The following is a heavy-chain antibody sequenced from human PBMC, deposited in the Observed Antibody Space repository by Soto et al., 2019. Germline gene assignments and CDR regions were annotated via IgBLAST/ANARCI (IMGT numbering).Heavy chain of an antibody. CDR1: GGSISSYY. Sequence: QVQLQESGPGLVKPSETLSLTCTVSGGSISSYYWSWIRQPPGKGLEWIGYIYYSGSTNYNPSLKSRVTISVDTSKNQFSLKLSSVTAADTAVYYCPTSTGGGNYDYIDYWGQGTLVTVSS. V-gene: IGHV4-59*01. CDR3: PTSTGGGNYDYIDY. J-gene: IGHJ4*02. CDR2: IYYSGST. D-gene: IGHD3-22*01.